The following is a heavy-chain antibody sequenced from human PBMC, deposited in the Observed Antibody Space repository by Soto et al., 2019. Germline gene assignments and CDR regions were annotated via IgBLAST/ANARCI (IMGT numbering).Heavy chain of an antibody. D-gene: IGHD6-13*01. CDR2: INHDGTEK. Sequence: GGSLRLSCAASGFTLSTYWMHWVRQTPGKGLEWVANINHDGTEKYYADSVKGRFTISRDNAKNSLYLQMSSLRAEDTAVYFCARTIGGAAAFWGQGTLVTVSS. CDR1: GFTLSTYW. J-gene: IGHJ4*02. CDR3: ARTIGGAAAF. V-gene: IGHV3-7*01.